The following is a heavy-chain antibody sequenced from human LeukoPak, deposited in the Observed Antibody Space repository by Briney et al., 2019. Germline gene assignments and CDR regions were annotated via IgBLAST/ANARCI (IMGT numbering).Heavy chain of an antibody. CDR1: GFTFNSYW. V-gene: IGHV3-74*01. D-gene: IGHD3-22*01. Sequence: GGSLRLSCAASGFTFNSYWMHWVRQAPGKGLVWVSGINSDGSSATYADSVKGRFTISRDNAKNTLYLEMNSLRAEDMAVYYCAIGVVITTAFDNWGQGTLVTVSS. CDR3: AIGVVITTAFDN. J-gene: IGHJ4*02. CDR2: INSDGSSA.